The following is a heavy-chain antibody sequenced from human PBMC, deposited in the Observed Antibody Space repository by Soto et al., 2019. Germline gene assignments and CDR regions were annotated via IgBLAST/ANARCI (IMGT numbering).Heavy chain of an antibody. CDR1: GFSFSDHY. J-gene: IGHJ4*02. V-gene: IGHV3-72*01. D-gene: IGHD4-17*01. CDR2: TRNKANSYTT. CDR3: AREAAMNGYGDYTFDY. Sequence: EVQLVESGGGLVQPGGSLRLSCAASGFSFSDHYIDWVRRAPGKGLEWVGRTRNKANSYTTQYAASVKDRFTISRDESKNSLYLQMNSLKTEDTAVYYCAREAAMNGYGDYTFDYWGQGTLVTVSS.